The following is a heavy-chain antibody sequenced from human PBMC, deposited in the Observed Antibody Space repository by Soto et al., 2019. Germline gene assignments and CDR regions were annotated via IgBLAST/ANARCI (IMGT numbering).Heavy chain of an antibody. CDR2: VVPLLGSA. V-gene: IGHV1-69*01. CDR1: ADTFNNYG. D-gene: IGHD2-15*01. Sequence: EQSGPEVKKPGSSVKASCKASADTFNNYGFSWVRQAPGQGLECVGGVVPLLGSATYAQKFQGRATISADESASTVYLELTNLQSDDTAIFYCASGIAVDRFEFWGLGTLVIVSS. J-gene: IGHJ4*01. CDR3: ASGIAVDRFEF.